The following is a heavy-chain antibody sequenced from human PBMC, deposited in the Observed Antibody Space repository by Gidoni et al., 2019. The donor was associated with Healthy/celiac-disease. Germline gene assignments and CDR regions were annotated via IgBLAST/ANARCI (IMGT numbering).Heavy chain of an antibody. V-gene: IGHV3-30-3*01. CDR3: ARPLRSTAFDAFDI. J-gene: IGHJ3*02. Sequence: QVQLVESGGGVVQPGRSLVLPCAASGFTFSSYAMHWVRQAPGKGLEWVAVISYDGSNKYYADSVKGRFTISRDNSKNTLYLQMNSLRAEDTAVYYCARPLRSTAFDAFDIWGQGTMVTVSS. CDR1: GFTFSSYA. CDR2: ISYDGSNK. D-gene: IGHD1-1*01.